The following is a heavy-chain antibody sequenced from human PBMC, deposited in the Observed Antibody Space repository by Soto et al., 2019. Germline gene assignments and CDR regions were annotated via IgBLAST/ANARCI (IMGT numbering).Heavy chain of an antibody. J-gene: IGHJ4*02. CDR1: GFTFSSYA. V-gene: IGHV3-30*01. Sequence: QVQLVESGGGVVQPGRSLRLSCAASGFTFSSYAMHWVRQAPGKGLEWVAVISTDGRDKYHADSVKGRFTISRDNSKNTLFLQMNSLRPEDTAVYFCAKDHDLAAAGDYFDYWGQGTLVTVSS. CDR3: AKDHDLAAAGDYFDY. D-gene: IGHD6-13*01. CDR2: ISTDGRDK.